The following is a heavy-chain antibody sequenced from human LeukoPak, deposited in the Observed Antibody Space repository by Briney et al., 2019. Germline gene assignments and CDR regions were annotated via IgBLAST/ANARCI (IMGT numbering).Heavy chain of an antibody. D-gene: IGHD3-10*01. V-gene: IGHV1-3*02. Sequence: ASVKVSCKASGYTFTSYAMHWVRQAPGQRLEWMGWSNAGNGNTNYSQEFQGRVTITRDTSASTAYMELSSLRSEDMAVYYCARVEWFGELLLDYWGQGTLVTVSS. J-gene: IGHJ4*02. CDR3: ARVEWFGELLLDY. CDR1: GYTFTSYA. CDR2: SNAGNGNT.